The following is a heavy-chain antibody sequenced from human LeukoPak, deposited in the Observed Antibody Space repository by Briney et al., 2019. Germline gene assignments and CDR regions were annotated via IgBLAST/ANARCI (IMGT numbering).Heavy chain of an antibody. Sequence: GGSLRLSCAASGFTFSDYYMSWIRQAPGKGLEWVSYFSSSGSTIYYADSVKGRFTISRDNAKNSLHLQMNSLRAEDTAVYYCARDGAHYYDSSGYPPYGWFDPWGQGTLVTVSS. CDR1: GFTFSDYY. CDR3: ARDGAHYYDSSGYPPYGWFDP. CDR2: FSSSGSTI. D-gene: IGHD3-22*01. V-gene: IGHV3-11*04. J-gene: IGHJ5*02.